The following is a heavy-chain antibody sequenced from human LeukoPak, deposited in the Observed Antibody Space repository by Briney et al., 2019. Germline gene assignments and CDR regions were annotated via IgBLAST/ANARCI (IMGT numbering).Heavy chain of an antibody. V-gene: IGHV3-21*01. CDR3: APEDTAMVEHLDFDY. Sequence: GGSLRLSCAGSGFTFSRYSMNWVRQAPGKGPEWVSSISNIGTSIYYADSVKGRFAISRDNAKNSLYLQMDSLRAEDTAVYYCAPEDTAMVEHLDFDYWGQGTLVTVSS. J-gene: IGHJ4*02. CDR1: GFTFSRYS. CDR2: ISNIGTSI. D-gene: IGHD5-18*01.